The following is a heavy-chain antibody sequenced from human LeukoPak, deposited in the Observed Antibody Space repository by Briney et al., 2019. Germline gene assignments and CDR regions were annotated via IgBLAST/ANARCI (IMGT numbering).Heavy chain of an antibody. CDR3: ARDSYHYYDSSGYGYYGMDV. J-gene: IGHJ6*02. Sequence: SETLSLTCAVYGGSFSGYYWSWLRQPPGKGLEGIGEINHSGSTNYNPSLKSRVTISVDTSKNQFSLKLSSVTAADTAVYYCARDSYHYYDSSGYGYYGMDVWGQGTTVTVSS. D-gene: IGHD3-22*01. CDR1: GGSFSGYY. V-gene: IGHV4-34*01. CDR2: INHSGST.